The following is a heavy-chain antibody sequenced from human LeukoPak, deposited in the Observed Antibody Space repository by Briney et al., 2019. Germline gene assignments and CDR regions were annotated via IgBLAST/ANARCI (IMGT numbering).Heavy chain of an antibody. Sequence: SGRSLRLSCAASGFTFDDYAMHWVRQAPGKGLEWVSGISWNSGSIGYADSVKGRFTISRDNAKNSLYLQMNSLRAEDTALYYCAKAPRESGYDPNYYFDYWGQGTLVTVSS. V-gene: IGHV3-9*01. CDR3: AKAPRESGYDPNYYFDY. D-gene: IGHD5-12*01. J-gene: IGHJ4*02. CDR2: ISWNSGSI. CDR1: GFTFDDYA.